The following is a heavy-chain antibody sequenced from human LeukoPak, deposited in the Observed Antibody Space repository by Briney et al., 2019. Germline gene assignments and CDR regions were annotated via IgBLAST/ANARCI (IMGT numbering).Heavy chain of an antibody. CDR2: IIPILGIA. CDR1: GGTFSSYT. Sequence: ASVKVSCKASGGTFSSYTISWVRQAPGQGLEWMGRIIPILGIANYAQKFQGRVTITADKSTSTGYMELSSLRSEDTAVYYCARVGTSGSPTYFDYWGQGTLVTVSS. CDR3: ARVGTSGSPTYFDY. J-gene: IGHJ4*02. D-gene: IGHD1-26*01. V-gene: IGHV1-69*02.